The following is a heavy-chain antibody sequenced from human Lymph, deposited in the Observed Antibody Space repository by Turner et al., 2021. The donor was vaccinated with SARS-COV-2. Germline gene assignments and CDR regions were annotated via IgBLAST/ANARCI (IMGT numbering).Heavy chain of an antibody. Sequence: QVQLVQSGAEVKKPGSSVKVSCKASGCTFSSYAISWVRQAPGQGLEWMGGIIAIFGTGNYAQKFQGRVTITADESTSTAYMELSSLRSEDTAVYYCARDTAVAGTLGAFDIWGQGTMVTVSS. V-gene: IGHV1-69*01. CDR2: IIAIFGTG. CDR1: GCTFSSYA. J-gene: IGHJ3*02. CDR3: ARDTAVAGTLGAFDI. D-gene: IGHD6-19*01.